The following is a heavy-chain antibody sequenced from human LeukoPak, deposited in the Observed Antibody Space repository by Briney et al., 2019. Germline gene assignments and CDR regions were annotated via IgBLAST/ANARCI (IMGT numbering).Heavy chain of an antibody. CDR3: ARVRRGSPAAAKDY. J-gene: IGHJ4*02. D-gene: IGHD2-15*01. V-gene: IGHV1-8*01. CDR1: GYTFTSYD. Sequence: VSVKVSCKASGYTFTSYDINWVRQATGQGLEWMGWTNPNSDNTGYAQKFQGRVTMTRNTSISTAYMELSSLRSEDTAVYYCARVRRGSPAAAKDYWGQGTLVTVSS. CDR2: TNPNSDNT.